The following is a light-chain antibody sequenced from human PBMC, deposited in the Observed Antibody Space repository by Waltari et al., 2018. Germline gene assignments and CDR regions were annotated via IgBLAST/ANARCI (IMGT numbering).Light chain of an antibody. Sequence: QTVVTQEPSLTVSPGGTVTLTCALSTGAVTSNHFPNRFQQKPGQAPRALICNTNNLHSWTPARFSGSLLGGKAALTLSGVQPESEAEYYCLFYFGAAWVFGGGTKLTVL. CDR1: TGAVTSNHF. CDR2: NTN. V-gene: IGLV7-43*01. J-gene: IGLJ3*02. CDR3: LFYFGAAWV.